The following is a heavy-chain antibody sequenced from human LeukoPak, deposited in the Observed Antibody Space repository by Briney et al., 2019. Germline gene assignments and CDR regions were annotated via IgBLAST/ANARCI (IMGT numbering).Heavy chain of an antibody. CDR3: ARGHDGYCTNGVCLYYFDY. CDR1: GGSFSGYY. V-gene: IGHV4-34*01. D-gene: IGHD2-8*01. J-gene: IGHJ4*02. Sequence: SETLSLTCAVYGGSFSGYYWSWIRQPPGKGLEWIGEINHSGSTNYNPSLKSRVTISVDTSKNQFSLKLSSVTAADTAVYYCARGHDGYCTNGVCLYYFDYWGQGTLVTVSS. CDR2: INHSGST.